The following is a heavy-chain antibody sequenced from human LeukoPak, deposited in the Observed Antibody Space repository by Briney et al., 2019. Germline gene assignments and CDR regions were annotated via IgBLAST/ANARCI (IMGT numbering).Heavy chain of an antibody. CDR1: GGTFSSYA. CDR2: IIPIFGTA. J-gene: IGHJ4*02. D-gene: IGHD3-22*01. Sequence: SVKVSCKASGGTFSSYAISWVRQAPGQGLEWIGGIIPIFGTANYAQKFQGRVTITADESTSTAYMELSSLRSEDTAVYYCASGVYDSSGYYYSPFDYWGQGTLVTVSS. CDR3: ASGVYDSSGYYYSPFDY. V-gene: IGHV1-69*13.